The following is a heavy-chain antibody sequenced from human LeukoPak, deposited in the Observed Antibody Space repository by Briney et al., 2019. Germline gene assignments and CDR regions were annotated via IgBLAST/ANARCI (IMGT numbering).Heavy chain of an antibody. V-gene: IGHV4-38-2*02. D-gene: IGHD3-3*01. CDR1: GYSFSSGYY. CDR2: IYHSGST. CDR3: ARAKYYDFWSGRRGDAFDI. Sequence: SETLSLTCTVSGYSFSSGYYWGWIRQPPGKGLGGIGSIYHSGSTYYNPSLKSRVTISVDTSKNQFSLKLSSVTAADTAVYYCARAKYYDFWSGRRGDAFDIWGQGTMVTVSS. J-gene: IGHJ3*02.